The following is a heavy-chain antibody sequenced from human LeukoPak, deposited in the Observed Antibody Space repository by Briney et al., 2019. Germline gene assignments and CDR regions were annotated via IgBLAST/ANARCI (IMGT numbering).Heavy chain of an antibody. V-gene: IGHV3-7*01. CDR2: IKQDGSEK. CDR1: GFTFSSYW. Sequence: GRSLRLSCAASGFTFSSYWMSWVRQAPGKGLEWVANIKQDGSEKYYVDSVKGRFTISRDNAKNSLYLQMNSLRAEDTAVYYCARGGLGRLLWFGELRGAFDIWGQGTMVTVSS. D-gene: IGHD3-10*01. CDR3: ARGGLGRLLWFGELRGAFDI. J-gene: IGHJ3*02.